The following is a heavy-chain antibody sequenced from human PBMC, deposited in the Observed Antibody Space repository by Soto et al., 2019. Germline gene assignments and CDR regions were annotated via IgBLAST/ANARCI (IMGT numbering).Heavy chain of an antibody. J-gene: IGHJ3*01. Sequence: QVLLVESGGGVVHPGRSLRLSCAASGFDFSDYRMHWVRQAPGTGLEWVGAISQDGTEKFYGESTLGRFTISRDNSERTLSLQMDSLRPEDTAVYFCAKIISRGTGDAFHVWGQGTKVTVSS. CDR1: GFDFSDYR. D-gene: IGHD1-1*01. V-gene: IGHV3-30*18. CDR3: AKIISRGTGDAFHV. CDR2: ISQDGTEK.